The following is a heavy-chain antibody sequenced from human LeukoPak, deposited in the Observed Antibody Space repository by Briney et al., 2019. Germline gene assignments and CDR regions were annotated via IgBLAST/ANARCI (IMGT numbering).Heavy chain of an antibody. CDR1: GYSITDYA. Sequence: GASVKVSCKASGYSITDYAMDWVRQAPGQGLEWMGWINTNTGNPTYAQGFTGRFVFSLDTSVSTAYLQISSLKAEDTAVYYCATGDGYNLDYWGQGTLVTVSS. CDR2: INTNTGNP. V-gene: IGHV7-4-1*02. D-gene: IGHD5-24*01. J-gene: IGHJ4*02. CDR3: ATGDGYNLDY.